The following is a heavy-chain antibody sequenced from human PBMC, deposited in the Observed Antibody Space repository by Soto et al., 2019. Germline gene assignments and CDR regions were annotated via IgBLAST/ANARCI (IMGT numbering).Heavy chain of an antibody. V-gene: IGHV4-59*01. J-gene: IGHJ6*03. CDR1: GGSISTYY. CDR3: AREIEAADYYYYYMDV. D-gene: IGHD6-13*01. Sequence: SETLSLTCTVSGGSISTYYWSWIRQPPGKGLEWIGYIYYSGSTNYYPSLKSRVTISVDTSKNQFSLKLSSVTAADTAVYYCAREIEAADYYYYYMDVWGKGTTVTVSS. CDR2: IYYSGST.